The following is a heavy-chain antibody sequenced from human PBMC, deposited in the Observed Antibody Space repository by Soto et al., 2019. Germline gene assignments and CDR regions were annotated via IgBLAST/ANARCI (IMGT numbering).Heavy chain of an antibody. V-gene: IGHV4-59*11. CDR2: IQYTGST. D-gene: IGHD1-1*01. Sequence: QVHLQESGPGLVKPSETLSLTCVVSGGSINSHYWCWLRQPPGKGLEWIGYIQYTGSTKYNPSLNSRVTVSLDTSKSLFSLRLSLVTPADTAVYYCVRTWRGGDLGQGTLVTISS. J-gene: IGHJ4*02. CDR1: GGSINSHY. CDR3: VRTWRGGD.